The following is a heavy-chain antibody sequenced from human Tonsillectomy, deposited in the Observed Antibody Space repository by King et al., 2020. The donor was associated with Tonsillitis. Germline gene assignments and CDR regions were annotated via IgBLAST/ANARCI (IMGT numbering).Heavy chain of an antibody. CDR2: IYPGDSDT. V-gene: IGHV5-51*01. CDR1: GYSFTNYW. J-gene: IGHJ6*03. CDR3: ARHGTGYDLIGRYYNYMDV. Sequence: VQLVESGAEVKKPGESLKISCKGSGYSFTNYWIGWVRQMPGKGLEWMGIIYPGDSDTKYSPSFQGQVTISADKSISTAYLQWSSLKASDTAVYCCARHGTGYDLIGRYYNYMDVWGKGTTVTVSS. D-gene: IGHD5-12*01.